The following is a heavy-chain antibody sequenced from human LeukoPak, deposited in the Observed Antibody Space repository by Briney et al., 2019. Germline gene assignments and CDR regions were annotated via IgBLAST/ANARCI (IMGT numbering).Heavy chain of an antibody. V-gene: IGHV4-39*01. CDR2: IYYSGST. CDR1: VGSISSSSYY. D-gene: IGHD6-19*01. CDR3: ARPLPIAVAANGAFDI. Sequence: PSETLSLTCTVSVGSISSSSYYWGWIRKPPGKGLEGIGSIYYSGSTYYNPSRKSRVTISVDASKNQFSLKLSSVTAADTAVYYCARPLPIAVAANGAFDIWGQETMVTVSS. J-gene: IGHJ3*02.